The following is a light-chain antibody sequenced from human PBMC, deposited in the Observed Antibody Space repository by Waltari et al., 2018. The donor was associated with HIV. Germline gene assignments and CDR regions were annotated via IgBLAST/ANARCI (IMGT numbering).Light chain of an antibody. Sequence: SYGLTQPPSVSVSPGQTASITCSGDKMEDKYASWYQQKAGESPMAVIYQSTKRPSGIPERFSGSNSGNTATLTISGTQPMDEADYYCQAWDSDTPYVIFGGGTKLTVL. CDR3: QAWDSDTPYVI. V-gene: IGLV3-1*01. CDR2: QST. J-gene: IGLJ2*01. CDR1: KMEDKY.